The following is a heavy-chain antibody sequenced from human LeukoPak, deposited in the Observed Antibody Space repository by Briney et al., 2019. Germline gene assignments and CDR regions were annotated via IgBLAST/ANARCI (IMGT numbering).Heavy chain of an antibody. CDR2: ISAYNGNT. CDR1: GYTFTSYG. CDR3: ARDRYILGYCSGGSCYLPPYYFDY. Sequence: ASVKVPCKASGYTFTSYGISWVRQAPGQGPEWMGWISAYNGNTNYAQKLQGRVTMTTDTSTSTAYMELRSLRSDDTAVYYCARDRYILGYCSGGSCYLPPYYFDYWGQGTLVTVSS. D-gene: IGHD2-15*01. V-gene: IGHV1-18*01. J-gene: IGHJ4*02.